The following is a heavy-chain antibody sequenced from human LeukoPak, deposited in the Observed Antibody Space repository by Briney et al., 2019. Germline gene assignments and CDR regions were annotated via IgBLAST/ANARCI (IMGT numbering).Heavy chain of an antibody. Sequence: GGSLRLSCAASGFTFSGSAMHWVRQASGKGLEWVGHIGNKVSNYATEYAASLRGRFTISRDDSKDTAYLQVYSLKTEDTAVYYCAGNYDSWTGLNYWGQGTLVTVSS. CDR3: AGNYDSWTGLNY. D-gene: IGHD3-3*01. CDR1: GFTFSGSA. CDR2: IGNKVSNYAT. V-gene: IGHV3-73*01. J-gene: IGHJ4*02.